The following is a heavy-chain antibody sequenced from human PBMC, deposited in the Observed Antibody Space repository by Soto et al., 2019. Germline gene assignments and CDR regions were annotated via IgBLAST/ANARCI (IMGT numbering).Heavy chain of an antibody. V-gene: IGHV4-59*01. CDR3: ARRYGASFDY. D-gene: IGHD4-17*01. J-gene: IGHJ4*02. CDR1: GGSISSYY. CDR2: IYYSGST. Sequence: TLSLTCTVSGGSISSYYWSWIRQPPGKGLEWIGYIYYSGSTNYSPSLKSRVTISVDTSKNQFSLKLSSVTAADTAVYYCARRYGASFDYWGQGTLVTVSS.